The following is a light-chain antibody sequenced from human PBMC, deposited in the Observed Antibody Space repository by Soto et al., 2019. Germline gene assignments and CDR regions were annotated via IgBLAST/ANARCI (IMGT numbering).Light chain of an antibody. CDR1: QRISSW. V-gene: IGKV1-5*03. Sequence: DIKMTQSPSTLSASVGDRVTITCRASQRISSWLAWYQQKPGKAPKLLIYKASSLESGIPSRFSGSGSGTEFTLTISSLQPDDFAAYYCQQYHISPCTFGHGTKVEIK. J-gene: IGKJ1*01. CDR2: KAS. CDR3: QQYHISPCT.